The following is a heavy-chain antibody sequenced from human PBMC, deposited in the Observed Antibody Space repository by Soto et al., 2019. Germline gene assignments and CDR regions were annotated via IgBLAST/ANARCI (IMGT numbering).Heavy chain of an antibody. CDR1: GYSFTSYW. Sequence: ESLNISGKGCGYSFTSYWIGWVRQMPGKGLEWMGIIYPGDSDTRYSPSFQGQVTISADKSISTAYLQWSSLRSDDTAVYYCARELLGFRYYGMDVWGQGTTVTGSS. CDR2: IYPGDSDT. J-gene: IGHJ6*02. CDR3: ARELLGFRYYGMDV. D-gene: IGHD1-7*01. V-gene: IGHV5-51*01.